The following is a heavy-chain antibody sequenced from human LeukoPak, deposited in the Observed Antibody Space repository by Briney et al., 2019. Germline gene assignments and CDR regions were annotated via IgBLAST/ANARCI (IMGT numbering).Heavy chain of an antibody. CDR3: ATGRLQPAH. D-gene: IGHD5-24*01. CDR1: GFGFGSSW. CDR2: IKEDGSEK. J-gene: IGHJ4*02. Sequence: GGSLRLSCVVSGFGFGSSWMTWVRQAPGRGLEYVANIKEDGSEKYFVDSVKGRFTISRDNAKNSVFLQMNGLRVEDTAVYYCATGRLQPAHWGQGTLVTVSS. V-gene: IGHV3-7*01.